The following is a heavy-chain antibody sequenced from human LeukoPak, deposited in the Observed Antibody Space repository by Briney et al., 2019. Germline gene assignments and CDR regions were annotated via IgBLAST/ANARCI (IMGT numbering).Heavy chain of an antibody. J-gene: IGHJ4*02. D-gene: IGHD2-2*01. Sequence: ASVKVSCKAFGYTFTSYYMHWVRQAPGQGLEWMGIINPSGGSTSYAQKFQGRVTMTRDTSTSTVYMELSSLRSEDTAVYYCARDSRCCSSTSCYGFCGAYYFDYWGQGTLVTVSS. CDR3: ARDSRCCSSTSCYGFCGAYYFDY. CDR1: GYTFTSYY. V-gene: IGHV1-46*01. CDR2: INPSGGST.